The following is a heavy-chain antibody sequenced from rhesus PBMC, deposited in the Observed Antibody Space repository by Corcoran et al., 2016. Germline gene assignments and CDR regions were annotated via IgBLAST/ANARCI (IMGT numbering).Heavy chain of an antibody. Sequence: QLQLQESGPGLVKPSQTLSLTCAVAGGSIHSASVCWIRQTHRQGLELIGRISVSGASTDYNTSLKSRATISQATSKNQFSLMLWSVTAADTAVYYCARTTELGIPFDYWGQGVQVTVSS. CDR1: GGSIHSAS. CDR2: ISVSGAST. D-gene: IGHD5-42*01. J-gene: IGHJ4*01. V-gene: IGHV4-173*01. CDR3: ARTTELGIPFDY.